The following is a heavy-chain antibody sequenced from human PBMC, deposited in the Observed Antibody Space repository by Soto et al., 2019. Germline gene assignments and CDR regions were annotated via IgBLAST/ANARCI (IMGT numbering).Heavy chain of an antibody. V-gene: IGHV3-21*01. D-gene: IGHD6-13*01. J-gene: IGHJ5*02. CDR3: ARDGGNGYSRENNWFAP. Sequence: EVQLVESGGGLVKPGGSLRLSCAASGFTFSSYSMNWVRQAPGKGLEWVSSISSSSSYIYYADSVKGRFTISRDNAKNSLYLQMNSLRAEDTAVYYCARDGGNGYSRENNWFAPWGQGTLVTVSS. CDR2: ISSSSSYI. CDR1: GFTFSSYS.